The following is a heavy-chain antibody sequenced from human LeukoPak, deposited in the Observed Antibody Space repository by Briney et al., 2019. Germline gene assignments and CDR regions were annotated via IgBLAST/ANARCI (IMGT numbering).Heavy chain of an antibody. CDR2: IKQDGSEK. V-gene: IGHV3-7*03. Sequence: GGSLRLSCAASGFTFSSYWMSWVRQAPGKGLEWVANIKQDGSEKYYVDSVKGRFTISRDNSKNTLYLQMNSLRAEDTAVYYCAKDHNRDYYGSGSYYWGQGTMVTVSS. D-gene: IGHD3-10*01. J-gene: IGHJ3*01. CDR1: GFTFSSYW. CDR3: AKDHNRDYYGSGSYY.